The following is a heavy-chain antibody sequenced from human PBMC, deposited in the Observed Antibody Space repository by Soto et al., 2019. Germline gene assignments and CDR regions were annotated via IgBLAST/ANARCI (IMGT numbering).Heavy chain of an antibody. Sequence: GSLRLSCAASGFTFSDYYMSWIRQAPGKGLEWVSYISSSGSTIYYADSVKGRFTISRDNAKNSLYLQMNSLRAEDTAVYYCARSVLNYYDSSGYYWFDPWGQGTLVTVS. CDR3: ARSVLNYYDSSGYYWFDP. D-gene: IGHD3-22*01. J-gene: IGHJ5*02. CDR2: ISSSGSTI. CDR1: GFTFSDYY. V-gene: IGHV3-11*01.